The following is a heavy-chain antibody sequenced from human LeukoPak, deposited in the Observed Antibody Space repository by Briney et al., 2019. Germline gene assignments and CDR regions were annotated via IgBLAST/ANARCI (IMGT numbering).Heavy chain of an antibody. Sequence: PSETLSLICTVSGGSINSYYWSWIRQPPGKGLEWIGYMYYSGVTNYNPSLKSRVTISVEKSKNQFSLRLTSVTAADTAVYYCARDTISWPALQDWGQGTLVTVSS. CDR3: ARDTISWPALQD. CDR2: MYYSGVT. CDR1: GGSINSYY. D-gene: IGHD6-13*01. J-gene: IGHJ4*02. V-gene: IGHV4-59*01.